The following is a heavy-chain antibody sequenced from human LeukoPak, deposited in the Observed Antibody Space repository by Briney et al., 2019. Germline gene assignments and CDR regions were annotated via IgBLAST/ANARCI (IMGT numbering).Heavy chain of an antibody. CDR3: ASSFYQLLSEDYYYYYMDV. Sequence: GSSVKVSCKASGGTFSSYAISWVRQAPGQGLEWMGGIIPIFGTANYAQKFQGRVTITADESTSTAYMELSSLRSEDTAVYYCASSFYQLLSEDYYYYYMDVWGKGTTVTISS. CDR2: IIPIFGTA. J-gene: IGHJ6*03. V-gene: IGHV1-69*01. D-gene: IGHD2-2*01. CDR1: GGTFSSYA.